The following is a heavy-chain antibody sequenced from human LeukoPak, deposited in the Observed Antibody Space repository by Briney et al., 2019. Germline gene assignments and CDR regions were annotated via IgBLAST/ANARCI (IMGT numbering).Heavy chain of an antibody. V-gene: IGHV3-11*06. Sequence: GGSLRLSCAASGFTFSDYYMSWIRQAPGKGLEWVSYISSSSSYTNYADSVKGRFTISRDNAKNSLYLQMNSLRAEDTAVYYCARGDCSSTSCYASWGKHYYYYYGMDVWGKGTTVTVSP. CDR2: ISSSSSYT. D-gene: IGHD2-2*01. CDR1: GFTFSDYY. CDR3: ARGDCSSTSCYASWGKHYYYYYGMDV. J-gene: IGHJ6*04.